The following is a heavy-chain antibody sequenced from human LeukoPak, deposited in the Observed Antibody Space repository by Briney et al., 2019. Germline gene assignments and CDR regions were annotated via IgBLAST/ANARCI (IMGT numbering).Heavy chain of an antibody. CDR1: GFTFSESA. J-gene: IGHJ4*02. CDR2: IVVASGDT. D-gene: IGHD6-19*01. Sequence: ASVKVSCKTSGFTFSESAIHWVRQARGQPLEWIGWIVVASGDTNLAQKFQDRVTLTRSLSTSSAYMKLSSLGSEDTAVYYCATDAGLSVAGTLRYWGQGSLITVS. V-gene: IGHV1-58*02. CDR3: ATDAGLSVAGTLRY.